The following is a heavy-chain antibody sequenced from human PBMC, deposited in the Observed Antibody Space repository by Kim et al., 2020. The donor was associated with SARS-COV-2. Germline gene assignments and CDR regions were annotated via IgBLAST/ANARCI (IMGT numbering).Heavy chain of an antibody. CDR3: ARFAMIVVVITTDDAFDI. V-gene: IGHV1-18*04. CDR2: ISAYNGNT. CDR1: GYTFTSYG. J-gene: IGHJ3*02. D-gene: IGHD3-22*01. Sequence: ASVKVSCKASGYTFTSYGISWVRQAPGQGLEWMGWISAYNGNTNYAQKLQGRVTMTTDTSTSTAYMELRSLRSDDTAVYYCARFAMIVVVITTDDAFDIWVQGTMVTVSS.